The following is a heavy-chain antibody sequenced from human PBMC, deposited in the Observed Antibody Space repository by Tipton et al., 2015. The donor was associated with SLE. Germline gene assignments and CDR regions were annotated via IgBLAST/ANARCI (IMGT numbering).Heavy chain of an antibody. Sequence: LRLSCAVYGGSFSGYYWSWIRQPPGKGLEWIGEINHSGSTNYNPSLKSRVTTSVDTSKNQFSLKLSSVTAADTAVYYCATPGADYGMDVWGQGTTVTVSS. V-gene: IGHV4-34*01. J-gene: IGHJ6*02. CDR1: GGSFSGYY. CDR3: ATPGADYGMDV. CDR2: INHSGST. D-gene: IGHD4/OR15-4a*01.